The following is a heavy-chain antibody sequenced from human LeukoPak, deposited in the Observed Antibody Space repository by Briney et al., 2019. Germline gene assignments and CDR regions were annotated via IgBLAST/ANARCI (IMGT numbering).Heavy chain of an antibody. V-gene: IGHV1-69*13. J-gene: IGHJ4*02. CDR2: IIPIFGTA. CDR3: ARTYYYGSSLDY. D-gene: IGHD3-10*01. Sequence: GASVKVSCKASGYTFNTYAISWVRQAPGQGLEWMGGIIPIFGTANYAQKFQGRVTITADESTSTAYMELSSLRSEDTAVYYCARTYYYGSSLDYWGQGTLVTVSS. CDR1: GYTFNTYA.